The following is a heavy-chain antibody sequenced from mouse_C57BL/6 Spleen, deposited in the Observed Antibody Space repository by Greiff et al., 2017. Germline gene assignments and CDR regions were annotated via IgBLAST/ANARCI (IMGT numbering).Heavy chain of an antibody. D-gene: IGHD1-1*01. CDR1: GYAFSSSW. Sequence: VQLQQSGPELVKPGASVKISCKASGYAFSSSWMNWVKQRPGKGLEWIGWINPGDGATNYNGKFKGKATLTADKSSSTAYMHLSSLTSEDSAVYFCARGVYGTYSVWFAYWGQGTPVTVSS. CDR2: INPGDGAT. CDR3: ARGVYGTYSVWFAY. J-gene: IGHJ4*01. V-gene: IGHV1-82*01.